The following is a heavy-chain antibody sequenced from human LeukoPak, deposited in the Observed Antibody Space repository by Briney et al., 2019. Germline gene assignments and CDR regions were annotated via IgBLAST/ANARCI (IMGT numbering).Heavy chain of an antibody. V-gene: IGHV3-23*01. CDR2: IGEEKSDSWT. CDR3: ARAGVISGWDY. J-gene: IGHJ4*02. Sequence: PGGSLRLSCAASGFTFSNYPMGWVRQAPGKGLEWLSAIGEEKSDSWTKSADSVKGRFTISRGNSENTLYLQMDSLTVEDTAVYYCARAGVISGWDYWGQGVLVTVSS. D-gene: IGHD3-3*02. CDR1: GFTFSNYP.